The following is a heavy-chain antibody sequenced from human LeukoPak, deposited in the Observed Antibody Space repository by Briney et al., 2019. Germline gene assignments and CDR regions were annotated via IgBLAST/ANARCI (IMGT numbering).Heavy chain of an antibody. CDR1: GYTFTGYY. J-gene: IGHJ4*02. CDR2: INPNSGGT. Sequence: ASVKVSCKASGYTFTGYYMHWVRQAPGQGLEWMGWINPNSGGTNYAQKFQGRVTKTRDTSISTAYMELSRLRSDDTAVYYCARVPYYYDSNYFDYWGQGTLVTVSS. CDR3: ARVPYYYDSNYFDY. D-gene: IGHD3-22*01. V-gene: IGHV1-2*02.